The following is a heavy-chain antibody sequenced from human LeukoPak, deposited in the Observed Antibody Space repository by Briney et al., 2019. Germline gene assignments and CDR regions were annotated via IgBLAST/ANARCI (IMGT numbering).Heavy chain of an antibody. V-gene: IGHV4-59*08. D-gene: IGHD5-24*01. Sequence: PSETLSLTCTVSAGSISSYYWSWIRQPPGRGLEWIAYIYYTGSTNYNPSLKSRVTISVDTSKNQFSLKLSSVTAADTAVYYCARHFGDAYRRSFDYWGQGTLVTVSS. J-gene: IGHJ4*02. CDR2: IYYTGST. CDR3: ARHFGDAYRRSFDY. CDR1: AGSISSYY.